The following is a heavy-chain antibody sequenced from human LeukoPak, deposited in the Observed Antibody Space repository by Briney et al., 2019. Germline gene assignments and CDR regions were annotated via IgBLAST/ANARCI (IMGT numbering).Heavy chain of an antibody. CDR1: GFTFRHYG. V-gene: IGHV3-33*02. D-gene: IGHD3-9*01. CDR2: IWSVGGDK. J-gene: IGHJ4*02. CDR3: AKDAQRCFDYSNSPHN. Sequence: PVRSLRLSCAASGFTFRHYGMDGVRQTSRAGLERVAVIWSVGGDKYYAKSAKGQLTISKDNSRNSLSLQMNSPTPPTTAFYSFAKDAQRCFDYSNSPHNWDQRMLATVSS.